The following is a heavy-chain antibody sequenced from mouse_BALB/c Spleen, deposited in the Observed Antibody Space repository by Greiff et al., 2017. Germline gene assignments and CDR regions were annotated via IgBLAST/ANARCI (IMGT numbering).Heavy chain of an antibody. CDR2: IDPENGNT. V-gene: IGHV14-1*02. D-gene: IGHD2-1*01. CDR3: ADGNYDYAMDY. Sequence: EVKLQESGAELVRPGALVKLSCKASGFNIKDYYMHWVKQRPEQGLEWIGWIDPENGNTIYDPKFQGKASITADTSSNTAYLQLSSLTSEDTAVYYCADGNYDYAMDYWGQGTSVTVSS. J-gene: IGHJ4*01. CDR1: GFNIKDYY.